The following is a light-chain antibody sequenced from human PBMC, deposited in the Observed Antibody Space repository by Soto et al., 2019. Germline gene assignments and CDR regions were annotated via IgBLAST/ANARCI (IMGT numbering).Light chain of an antibody. J-gene: IGKJ1*01. V-gene: IGKV3-20*01. CDR1: QSVDSAF. CDR2: GAS. Sequence: EIVLTQSPGSLSLSLGERATLSCRASQSVDSAFFVWYQQKPGQPPRLLMYGASRRATGIPDRFSGSGSGPDFTLTISRLEPEDFAVYYCQQYASSLTFGQGTKVEI. CDR3: QQYASSLT.